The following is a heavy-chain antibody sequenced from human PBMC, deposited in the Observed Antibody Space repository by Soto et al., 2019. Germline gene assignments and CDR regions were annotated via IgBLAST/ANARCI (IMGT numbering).Heavy chain of an antibody. CDR1: GGSISSGGYY. CDR3: SYYYDSSVAFDI. V-gene: IGHV4-31*03. J-gene: IGHJ3*02. Sequence: QVQLQESGPGLVKPSQTLSLTCTVSGGSISSGGYYWSWIRQHPGKGLEWIGYIYYSGSTYYNPSLKSRVTISVDTSKSQFSLKLSSVTAADTAVYYCSYYYDSSVAFDIWGQGTMVTVSS. D-gene: IGHD3-22*01. CDR2: IYYSGST.